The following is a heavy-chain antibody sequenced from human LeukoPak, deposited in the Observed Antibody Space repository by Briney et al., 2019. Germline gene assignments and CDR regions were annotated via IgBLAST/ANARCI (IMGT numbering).Heavy chain of an antibody. J-gene: IGHJ4*02. CDR1: EFTFSSYP. CDR2: ISGSGGST. D-gene: IGHD5-18*01. CDR3: AKEHNYGLDYFDS. Sequence: GGSLRLSCAASEFTFSSYPMSWVRQPPGKGLEWVSAISGSGGSTYYADSVKGRFTISRDNSKNTVYLQMNSLRAEDTAIYYCAKEHNYGLDYFDSWGQGTLVTVSS. V-gene: IGHV3-23*01.